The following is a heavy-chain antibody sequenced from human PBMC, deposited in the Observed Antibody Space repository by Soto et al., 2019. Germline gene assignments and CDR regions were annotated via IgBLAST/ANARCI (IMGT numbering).Heavy chain of an antibody. D-gene: IGHD3-9*01. J-gene: IGHJ5*02. CDR1: GGSISSGGYY. CDR3: ARDYRDYDILRGNWFDP. CDR2: IYYSGST. Sequence: QVQLQESGPGLVKPSQTLSLTCTVSGGSISSGGYYWSWIRQHSGKGLEWIGYIYYSGSTYYNPSLKSRVTISVDTSKNQFSLKLSSVTAADTAVYYCARDYRDYDILRGNWFDPWGQGTLVTVSS. V-gene: IGHV4-31*03.